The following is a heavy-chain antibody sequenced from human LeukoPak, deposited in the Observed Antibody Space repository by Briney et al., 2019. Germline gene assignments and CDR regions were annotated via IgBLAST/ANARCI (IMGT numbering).Heavy chain of an antibody. Sequence: GGSLRLSCAASGVTFSSYAMTWVRQAPGKGLEWVAVIWYDGSNKYYADSVKGRFTISRDNSKNTLYLQMNSLRAEDTALYYCARGDGYSSSPRDYWGQGTLVTVSS. D-gene: IGHD6-6*01. CDR2: IWYDGSNK. CDR1: GVTFSSYA. J-gene: IGHJ4*02. V-gene: IGHV3-33*08. CDR3: ARGDGYSSSPRDY.